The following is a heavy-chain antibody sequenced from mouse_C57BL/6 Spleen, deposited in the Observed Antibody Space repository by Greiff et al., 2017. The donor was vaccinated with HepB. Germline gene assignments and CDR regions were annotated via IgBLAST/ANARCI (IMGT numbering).Heavy chain of an antibody. CDR2: IYPRSGNT. V-gene: IGHV1-81*01. D-gene: IGHD2-2*01. CDR3: ASMVTRFAY. J-gene: IGHJ3*01. CDR1: GYTFTSYG. Sequence: QVQLQQSGAELARPGASVKLSCKASGYTFTSYGISWVKQRTGQGLEWIGEIYPRSGNTYYNEKFKGKATLTADKSSSTAYMELRSLTSEDSAVYFCASMVTRFAYWGQGTLVTVSA.